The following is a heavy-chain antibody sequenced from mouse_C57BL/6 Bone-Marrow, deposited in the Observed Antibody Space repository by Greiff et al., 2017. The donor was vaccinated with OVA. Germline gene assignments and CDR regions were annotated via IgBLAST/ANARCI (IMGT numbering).Heavy chain of an antibody. CDR1: GFTFNTYA. J-gene: IGHJ3*01. V-gene: IGHV10-3*01. CDR3: VRVTY. CDR2: IRSKSSNSAT. Sequence: EVKLLESGGGLVQPKGSLKLSCAASGFTFNTYAMHWVRQAPGQGLEWVARIRSKSSNSATYYAVSVKDRFTISRDDTQSMLDLQMNNLKTKDTARYYCVRVTYWGQGTLVTVSA.